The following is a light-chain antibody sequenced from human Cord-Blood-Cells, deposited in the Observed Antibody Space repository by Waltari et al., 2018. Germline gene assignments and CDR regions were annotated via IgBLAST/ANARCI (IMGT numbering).Light chain of an antibody. V-gene: IGLV2-23*01. CDR3: CSYAGSSPWV. CDR2: EGS. CDR1: SSDVGSYNL. J-gene: IGLJ2*01. Sequence: QSALTQPASVSGSPGQSITISCTGTSSDVGSYNLVSWYQQHPGKAPKLMIYEGSKRPSGVSNPLSCSKSGNTAFLTISGLQGEDEAEYYCCSYAGSSPWVVGGGTKLTVL.